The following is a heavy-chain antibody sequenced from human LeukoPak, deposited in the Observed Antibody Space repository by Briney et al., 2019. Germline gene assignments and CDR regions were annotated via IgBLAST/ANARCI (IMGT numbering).Heavy chain of an antibody. CDR3: ARDYSGSPYYGMDV. CDR1: GFTFSSYA. CDR2: ISYDGSNK. Sequence: GRSLRPSCAASGFTFSSYAMHWVRQAPGKGLEWVAVISYDGSNKYYADSVKGRFTISRDNSKNTLYLQMNSLRAEDTAVYYCARDYSGSPYYGMDVWGQGTTVTVSS. V-gene: IGHV3-30*04. D-gene: IGHD1-26*01. J-gene: IGHJ6*02.